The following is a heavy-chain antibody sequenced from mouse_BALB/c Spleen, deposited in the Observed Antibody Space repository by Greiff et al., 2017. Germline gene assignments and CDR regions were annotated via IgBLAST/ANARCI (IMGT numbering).Heavy chain of an antibody. CDR3: ARYRTHYYAMDY. CDR2: ISYSGST. Sequence: EVKLMESGPSLVKPSQTLSLTCSVTGDSITSGYWNWIRKFPGNKLEYMGYISYSGSTYYNPSLKSRISITRDTSKNQYYLQLNSVTTEDTATYYCARYRTHYYAMDYWGQGTSVTVSS. CDR1: GDSITSGY. J-gene: IGHJ4*01. V-gene: IGHV3-8*02. D-gene: IGHD3-3*01.